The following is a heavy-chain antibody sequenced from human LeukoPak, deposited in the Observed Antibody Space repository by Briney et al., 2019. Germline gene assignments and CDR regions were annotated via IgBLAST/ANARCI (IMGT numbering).Heavy chain of an antibody. J-gene: IGHJ4*02. D-gene: IGHD1/OR15-1a*01. CDR3: ARGADWNKVGY. V-gene: IGHV4-34*01. CDR2: VRPSGIT. CDR1: GGSFIDYY. Sequence: KASETLSLTCAVYGGSFIDYYLTWIRQPPGKGLEWIGEVRPSGITDSAPSLRSRVTISRDTSKNQFSLKLSSVTAADSAVYYCARGADWNKVGYWGQGTLVTVSS.